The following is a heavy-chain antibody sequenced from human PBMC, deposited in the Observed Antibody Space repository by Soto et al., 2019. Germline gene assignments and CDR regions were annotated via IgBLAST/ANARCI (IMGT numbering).Heavy chain of an antibody. D-gene: IGHD3-3*01. V-gene: IGHV1-69*13. CDR3: ARGKSVGDFWSGYFDY. J-gene: IGHJ4*02. CDR1: GGTFSSYA. Sequence: SVKVSCKASGGTFSSYAISWVRQAPGQGLEWMGGIIPIFGTANYAQKFQGRVTVTADESTSTAYMELSSLRSEDTAVYYCARGKSVGDFWSGYFDYWGQGTLVTVSS. CDR2: IIPIFGTA.